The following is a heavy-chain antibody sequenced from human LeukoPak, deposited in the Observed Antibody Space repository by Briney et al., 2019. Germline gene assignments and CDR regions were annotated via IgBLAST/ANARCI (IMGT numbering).Heavy chain of an antibody. D-gene: IGHD3-10*01. V-gene: IGHV3-30*18. J-gene: IGHJ4*02. CDR1: GFTFSSYG. CDR2: ISYDGSNK. CDR3: AKEGYGDGELFALELYYFDY. Sequence: GGSLRLSCAASGFTFSSYGMHWVRQAPGKGLEWVAVISYDGSNKYYADSVKGRFTISRDNSKNTLYLQMNSLRAEDTAVYYCAKEGYGDGELFALELYYFDYWGQGTLVTVSS.